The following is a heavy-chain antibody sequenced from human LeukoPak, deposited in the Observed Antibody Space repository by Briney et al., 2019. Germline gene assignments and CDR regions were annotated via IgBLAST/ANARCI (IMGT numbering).Heavy chain of an antibody. Sequence: GGSLRLSCAASGFTFSSYSMNWGRQAPGKGLEWVSSISSSSSYIYYADSVKGRFTISRDNAKNSLYLQMNSLRAEDTAVYYCARDSSLYSSSWYDYYYGMDVWGQGTTVTVSS. V-gene: IGHV3-21*01. CDR3: ARDSSLYSSSWYDYYYGMDV. CDR1: GFTFSSYS. D-gene: IGHD6-13*01. CDR2: ISSSSSYI. J-gene: IGHJ6*02.